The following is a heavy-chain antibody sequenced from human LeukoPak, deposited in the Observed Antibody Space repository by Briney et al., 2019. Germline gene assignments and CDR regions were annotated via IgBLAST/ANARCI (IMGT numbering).Heavy chain of an antibody. CDR1: GYTFTSYD. V-gene: IGHV1-8*01. CDR2: MNPNSGNT. J-gene: IGHJ5*01. D-gene: IGHD3-9*01. Sequence: ASVKVSCKASGYTFTSYDINWVRQATGQGLEWMGWMNPNSGNTGYAQKFQGRVTMTRNTSISTAYMELSSLRSEDTAVYYCAGGRVLRYFDWLYSINWFDSWGQGTLVTVSS. CDR3: AGGRVLRYFDWLYSINWFDS.